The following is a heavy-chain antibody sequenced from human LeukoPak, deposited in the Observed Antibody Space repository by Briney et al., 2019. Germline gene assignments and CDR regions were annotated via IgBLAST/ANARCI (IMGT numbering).Heavy chain of an antibody. Sequence: GGSLRLSCVTSGFTFINYAMTWVRQAPGKGLEWVSAISGRTGATYYADSEKGRFTISRDNSKSTLYLQMDSLRAEDTAVYYCAKCGNSGCHLIDYWGQGTLVTVSS. CDR2: ISGRTGAT. J-gene: IGHJ4*02. CDR3: AKCGNSGCHLIDY. CDR1: GFTFINYA. V-gene: IGHV3-23*01. D-gene: IGHD5-12*01.